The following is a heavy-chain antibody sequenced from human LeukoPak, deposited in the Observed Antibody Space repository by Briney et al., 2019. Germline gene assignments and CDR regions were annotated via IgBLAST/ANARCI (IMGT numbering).Heavy chain of an antibody. Sequence: GGSLRLSCAASGFTFSSYGMHWVRQAPGKGLEWVALIRYDGSNKYYADSVKGRFTISRDNSKNSLYLQMNSLRAEDTALYYCAKDIFTGIAAAGAIDYWGQGTLVTVSS. CDR3: AKDIFTGIAAAGAIDY. D-gene: IGHD6-13*01. CDR1: GFTFSSYG. CDR2: IRYDGSNK. J-gene: IGHJ4*02. V-gene: IGHV3-30*02.